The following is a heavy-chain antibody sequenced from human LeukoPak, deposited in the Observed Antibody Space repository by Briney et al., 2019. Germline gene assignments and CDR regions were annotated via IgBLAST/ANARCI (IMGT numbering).Heavy chain of an antibody. CDR3: ARGPTYCSSSSCLQGE. J-gene: IGHJ4*02. CDR1: GGSFSGYY. D-gene: IGHD2-15*01. CDR2: INHSGST. V-gene: IGHV4-34*01. Sequence: SETLSLTCAVYGGSFSGYYWSWIRQPPGKGLEWIGEINHSGSTNYNPSLKSRVTISVDTSKNQFSLKLSSVTAADTAVYYCARGPTYCSSSSCLQGEWGQGTLVTVSS.